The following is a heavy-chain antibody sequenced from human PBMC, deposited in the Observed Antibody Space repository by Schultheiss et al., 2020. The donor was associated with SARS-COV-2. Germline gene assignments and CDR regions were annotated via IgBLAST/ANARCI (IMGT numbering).Heavy chain of an antibody. CDR1: GFTFSSYA. D-gene: IGHD3-16*01. CDR3: AKGPVIVYDYVWGSFDY. J-gene: IGHJ4*02. V-gene: IGHV3-23*01. CDR2: ISGSGGST. Sequence: GGSLRLSCAASGFTFSSYAMSWVRQAPGKGLEWVSAISGSGGSTYYADSVKGRFTISRDNSKNTLYLQMNSLRAEDTAVYYCAKGPVIVYDYVWGSFDYWGQGTLVTVSS.